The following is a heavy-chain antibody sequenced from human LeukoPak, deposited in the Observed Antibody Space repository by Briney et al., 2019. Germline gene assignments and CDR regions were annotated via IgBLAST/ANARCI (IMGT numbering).Heavy chain of an antibody. V-gene: IGHV5-51*01. J-gene: IGHJ4*02. CDR3: ASPAGRAYCGGDCSLDY. Sequence: GESLKISCEASGYTFTHQWIGWVRQMPGTGLEWVGIIYPRDSDTIYSPSFQGHATISADTSINTAYLEWRSLEASDTAMYYCASPAGRAYCGGDCSLDYWGQGTLVTVSS. CDR2: IYPRDSDT. CDR1: GYTFTHQW. D-gene: IGHD2-21*02.